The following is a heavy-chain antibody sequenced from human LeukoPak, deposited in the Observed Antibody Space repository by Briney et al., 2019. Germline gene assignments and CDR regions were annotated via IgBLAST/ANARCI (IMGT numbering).Heavy chain of an antibody. Sequence: ASVKVSCKASGYTFTGYYIHWVRQAPGQGLEWMGRINPNSGGTKYAQKFQGRVTMTRDTSISSAYMELSRLRFDDTAVYFRAGGDGLGMGNYWGQGTLVTVSS. CDR3: AGGDGLGMGNY. CDR1: GYTFTGYY. D-gene: IGHD7-27*01. J-gene: IGHJ4*02. CDR2: INPNSGGT. V-gene: IGHV1-2*06.